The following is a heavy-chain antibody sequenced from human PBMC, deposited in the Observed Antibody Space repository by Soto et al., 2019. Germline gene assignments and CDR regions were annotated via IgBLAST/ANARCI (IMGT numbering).Heavy chain of an antibody. CDR3: ARDLQYYQFWSGYQNERPYGMDV. Sequence: KPSETLSLTCGVYGGSFSGYYWTWIRQAHGKGLEWIGEINHSGGTNYNSSLKSRVTISVDTSKNQLSLTLYSVTAADTAVYYCARDLQYYQFWSGYQNERPYGMDVWGPVTTVTVSS. V-gene: IGHV4-34*01. D-gene: IGHD3-3*02. J-gene: IGHJ6*02. CDR2: INHSGGT. CDR1: GGSFSGYY.